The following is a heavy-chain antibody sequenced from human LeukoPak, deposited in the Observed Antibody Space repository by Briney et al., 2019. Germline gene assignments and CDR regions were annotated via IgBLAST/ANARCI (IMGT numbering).Heavy chain of an antibody. CDR1: VYTFPTYV. Sequence: SAVNVSRKPSVYTFPTYVISGLRPAPAKGRAWMGWISPYNGNTNYEQKLQDRVTMTTDTSTSTAYMELRSLRSDDTAVYYCARVRRWSGYEYMDVWGKGTTVTVSS. CDR3: ARVRRWSGYEYMDV. J-gene: IGHJ6*03. CDR2: ISPYNGNT. V-gene: IGHV1-18*01. D-gene: IGHD3-3*01.